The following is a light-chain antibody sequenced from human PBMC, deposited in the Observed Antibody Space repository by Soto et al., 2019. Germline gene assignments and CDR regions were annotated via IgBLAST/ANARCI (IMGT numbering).Light chain of an antibody. CDR1: QSLLHSNGYKY. CDR2: MGS. Sequence: DIVMTQSPLSLPVTPGEPSSISCRSSQSLLHSNGYKYLDWYLQKPGQSPQLLIYMGSYRASGVPERFSGSGSGTDFTLKISRVEAEDVGVYYCMQALQNPQTFGQGTKVDIK. CDR3: MQALQNPQT. J-gene: IGKJ1*01. V-gene: IGKV2-28*01.